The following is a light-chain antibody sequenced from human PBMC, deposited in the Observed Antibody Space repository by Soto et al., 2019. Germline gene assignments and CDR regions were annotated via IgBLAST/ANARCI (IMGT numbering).Light chain of an antibody. J-gene: IGLJ1*01. CDR2: DDS. V-gene: IGLV3-21*02. Sequence: SYVLTQPPSVSVAPGQTARITCGGNNIGSQSVHWYQQKPGQSPVLVVDDDSDRPSGIPERFSGSNSGNTATLTISRVEAGDEADYFCHVWDSSSEHVFGTGTKLTVL. CDR3: HVWDSSSEHV. CDR1: NIGSQS.